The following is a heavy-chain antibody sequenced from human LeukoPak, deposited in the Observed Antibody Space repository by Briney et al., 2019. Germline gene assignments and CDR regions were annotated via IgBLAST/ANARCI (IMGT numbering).Heavy chain of an antibody. Sequence: GGSLRLSCAASGFTFSSYWMSWVRQAPGKGLEWVSAISGSGGSTYYADSVKGRFTISRDNSKNTLYLQMNSLRAEDTAVYYCAKDLTPMYYYDSSVNWFDPWGQGTLVTVSS. CDR2: ISGSGGST. V-gene: IGHV3-23*01. CDR1: GFTFSSYW. J-gene: IGHJ5*02. D-gene: IGHD3-22*01. CDR3: AKDLTPMYYYDSSVNWFDP.